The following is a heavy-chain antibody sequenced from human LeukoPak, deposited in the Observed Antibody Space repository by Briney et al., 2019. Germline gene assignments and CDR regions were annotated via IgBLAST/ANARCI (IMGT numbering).Heavy chain of an antibody. CDR3: AISYYYDSSGAFDI. CDR2: ISSSSSTI. D-gene: IGHD3-22*01. V-gene: IGHV3-48*01. J-gene: IGHJ3*02. CDR1: GFTFSSYS. Sequence: GGSLRLSCAASGFTFSSYSMNWVRQAPGKGLEWVSYISSSSSTIYYADSVKGRFTISRDNAKNSLYLQMNSPRAEDTAVYYCAISYYYDSSGAFDIWGQRTMVTVSS.